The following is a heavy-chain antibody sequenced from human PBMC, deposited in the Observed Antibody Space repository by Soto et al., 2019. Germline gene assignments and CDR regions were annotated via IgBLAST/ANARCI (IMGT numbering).Heavy chain of an antibody. CDR2: IYYSGST. Sequence: PSETLSLTCTVSGGSVSSGSYYWSWIRQPPGKGLECIGYIYYSGSTYYNPSLKSRVTISVDTSKNQFSLKLSSVTAADTAVYYCARESTKITVWGQGTLVTVSS. V-gene: IGHV4-61*01. D-gene: IGHD1-1*01. CDR1: GGSVSSGSYY. J-gene: IGHJ4*02. CDR3: ARESTKITV.